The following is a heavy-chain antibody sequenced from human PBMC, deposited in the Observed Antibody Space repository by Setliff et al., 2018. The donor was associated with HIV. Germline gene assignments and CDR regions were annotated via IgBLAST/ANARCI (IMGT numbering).Heavy chain of an antibody. CDR2: INPNSGGT. D-gene: IGHD5-12*01. J-gene: IGHJ6*03. CDR1: GYTFTGYY. V-gene: IGHV1-2*06. CDR3: AKEVATTYYYRYMDV. Sequence: ASVKVSCKASGYTFTGYYMHWVRQAPGQGLEWMGRINPNSGGTNYAQKFQGRVTLTRDKSTSTAYLELSSLRSDDTAVYYCAKEVATTYYYRYMDVWGTGTTVTVSS.